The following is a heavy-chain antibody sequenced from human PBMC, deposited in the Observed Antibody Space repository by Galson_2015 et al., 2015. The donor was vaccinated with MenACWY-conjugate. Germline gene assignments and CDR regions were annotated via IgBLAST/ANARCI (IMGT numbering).Heavy chain of an antibody. V-gene: IGHV3-21*01. J-gene: IGHJ4*02. CDR2: ISTSSTNI. Sequence: LRLSCATSGFTFNNYDMNWVRQPPGKGLEWVSSISTSSTNIYYADSVKGRFTISRDNAKNSVYLQMNSLRAEDTAVYFCARVVPSAMIHGFDYWGQGTLVTVSS. CDR3: ARVVPSAMIHGFDY. CDR1: GFTFNNYD. D-gene: IGHD2-2*01.